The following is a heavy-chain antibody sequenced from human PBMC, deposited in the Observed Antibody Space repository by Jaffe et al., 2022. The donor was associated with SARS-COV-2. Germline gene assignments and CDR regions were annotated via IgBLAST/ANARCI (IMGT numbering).Heavy chain of an antibody. J-gene: IGHJ4*02. D-gene: IGHD1-26*01. CDR2: IKYDGSEQ. CDR3: ATDRGPY. V-gene: IGHV3-7*03. Sequence: EVQLVESGGGLVQPGGSLRLSCAASGFNFGSHWMNWVRQAPGKGLEWVAYIKYDGSEQYYVDSVKGRFTISRDNAKNSLYLQMNSLRAEDTAVYHCATDRGPYWGQGTLVTVSS. CDR1: GFNFGSHW.